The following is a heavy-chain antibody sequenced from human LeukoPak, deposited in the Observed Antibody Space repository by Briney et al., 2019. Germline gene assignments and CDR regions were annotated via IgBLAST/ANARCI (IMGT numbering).Heavy chain of an antibody. D-gene: IGHD2-2*02. CDR1: GFIFSNFW. V-gene: IGHV3-7*01. CDR2: INRDGSEK. CDR3: ARDPDCDSTSCYIGPYNGFDP. Sequence: GGSLRLSCAGSGFIFSNFWMGWARQRPGKGLQWVASINRDGSEKHPVDSVKGRFTISRDNAKNSVYLQMNSLRAEDTAVYYCARDPDCDSTSCYIGPYNGFDPWGQGTLVTVSS. J-gene: IGHJ5*02.